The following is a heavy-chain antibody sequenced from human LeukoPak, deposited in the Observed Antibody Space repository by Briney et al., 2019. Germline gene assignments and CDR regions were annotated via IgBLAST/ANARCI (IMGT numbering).Heavy chain of an antibody. D-gene: IGHD5-24*01. CDR2: IYYSGST. Sequence: SETLSLTCTVSGGSMRSYYWSWIRQPPGKGLEWIGYIYYSGSTNYNPSLKSRVSISVDTSKKQFSLKLSSVTAADTAVYYCARDWFEDGFNPGGDAFDIWGQGTTVTVSS. CDR3: ARDWFEDGFNPGGDAFDI. J-gene: IGHJ3*02. V-gene: IGHV4-59*01. CDR1: GGSMRSYY.